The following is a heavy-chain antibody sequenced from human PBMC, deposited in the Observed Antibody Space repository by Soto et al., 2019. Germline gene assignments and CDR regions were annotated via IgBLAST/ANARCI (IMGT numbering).Heavy chain of an antibody. J-gene: IGHJ5*02. CDR2: IYYSGST. D-gene: IGHD3-3*01. V-gene: IGHV4-39*01. CDR1: GGSISSSSYY. Sequence: QLQLQESGPGLVKPSETLSLTCTVSGGSISSSSYYWGWIRQPPGKGLEWIGSIYYSGSTYYNPSLKSRVTISVDTSKNQFSLKLSSVTAADTAVYYCARGFLEWPAGTWFDPWGQGTLVTVSS. CDR3: ARGFLEWPAGTWFDP.